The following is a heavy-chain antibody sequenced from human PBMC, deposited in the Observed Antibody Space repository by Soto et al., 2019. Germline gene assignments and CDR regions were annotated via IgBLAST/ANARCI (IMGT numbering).Heavy chain of an antibody. CDR3: TTTGVRYGTDAFDI. V-gene: IGHV3-15*01. J-gene: IGHJ3*02. CDR1: GFTFSNAL. D-gene: IGHD7-27*01. CDR2: IKSKTDGGTT. Sequence: GGSLRLSCAASGFTFSNALMSWVRQAPGKGLEWVGRIKSKTDGGTTDYAAPVKGRFTTSRDDSKNTLYLQMNSLKTEDTAVYYCTTTGVRYGTDAFDIWGQGTMVTVSS.